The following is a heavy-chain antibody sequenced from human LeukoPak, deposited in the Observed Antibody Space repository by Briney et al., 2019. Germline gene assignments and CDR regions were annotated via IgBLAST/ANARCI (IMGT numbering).Heavy chain of an antibody. CDR3: ARRIRASGGYDWGFDY. V-gene: IGHV3-7*01. CDR2: IKQDGSEK. J-gene: IGHJ4*02. CDR1: GFTFSSYW. D-gene: IGHD5-12*01. Sequence: GGSLRLSCAASGFTFSSYWMSWVRQAPGKGLEWVANIKQDGSEKYYVASVKGRFTISRDNAKNSLYLQMNSLRAEDTAVYYCARRIRASGGYDWGFDYWGQGTLVTVSS.